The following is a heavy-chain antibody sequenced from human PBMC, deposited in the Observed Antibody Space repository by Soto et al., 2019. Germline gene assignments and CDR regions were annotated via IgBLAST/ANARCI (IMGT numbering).Heavy chain of an antibody. CDR2: ISGYNGNT. Sequence: ASVKVFCKTSGYTFFSYGISWVRQAPGQGLEWMGWISGYNGNTNYAQKFQARVTMTADTSTRTAYMELRSLRSDDTAVYYCARGGGNYLVDYWGQGTPVTVSS. D-gene: IGHD1-26*01. J-gene: IGHJ4*02. CDR3: ARGGGNYLVDY. CDR1: GYTFFSYG. V-gene: IGHV1-18*01.